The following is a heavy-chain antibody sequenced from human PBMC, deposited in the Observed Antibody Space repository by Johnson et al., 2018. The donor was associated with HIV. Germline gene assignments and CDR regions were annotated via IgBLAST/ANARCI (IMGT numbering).Heavy chain of an antibody. J-gene: IGHJ3*02. CDR1: GFTFSSYG. CDR2: IAYDGSNK. CDR3: AKVSMTTVVFDAFDI. Sequence: QVQLVESVGGVVQPGRSLRLSCAASGFTFSSYGMHWVRQAPGKGLEWVAVIAYDGSNKYYAESVKGRFTISRDNSKNKLYLQMNSLRTEDTAVYYCAKVSMTTVVFDAFDIWGQGTMVTVSS. V-gene: IGHV3-30*18. D-gene: IGHD4-23*01.